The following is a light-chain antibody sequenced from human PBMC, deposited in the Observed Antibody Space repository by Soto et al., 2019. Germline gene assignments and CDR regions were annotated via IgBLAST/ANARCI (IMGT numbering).Light chain of an antibody. Sequence: EIVMTQSPATLSVSPGERATLSCRASQTVSTNLAWYQQIPGQAPRLLIFGASTRATGIPARFSGRGSGTEFTLTISGRQSEDFAVYYCQQYHNWPPITFGGGTKVEIK. CDR1: QTVSTN. CDR2: GAS. CDR3: QQYHNWPPIT. J-gene: IGKJ4*01. V-gene: IGKV3-15*01.